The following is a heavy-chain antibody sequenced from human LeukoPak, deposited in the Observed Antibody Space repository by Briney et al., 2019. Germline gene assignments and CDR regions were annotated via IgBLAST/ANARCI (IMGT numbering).Heavy chain of an antibody. V-gene: IGHV4-4*02. D-gene: IGHD3-10*01. CDR1: GGSISSSNW. CDR2: IYHSGST. J-gene: IGHJ5*02. Sequence: SETLSLTCAVSGGSISSSNWWSWVSQPPGKGLEWIGEIYHSGSTNYNPSLKSRVTISVDKSKNQFSLKLSSVTAADTAVYYCARGEGRNYYGSGSSNWFDPWGQGTLVTVSS. CDR3: ARGEGRNYYGSGSSNWFDP.